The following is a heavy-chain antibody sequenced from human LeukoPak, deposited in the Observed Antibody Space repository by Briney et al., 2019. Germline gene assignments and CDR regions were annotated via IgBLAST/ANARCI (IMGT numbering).Heavy chain of an antibody. Sequence: GGSLRLSCAASGFTVSSNYMSWVRQAPGKGLDWVSVIYSGGSTYYADSVKGRFTISRDNSKNTLYLQMNSLRAEDTAVYYCAKGEMGTTSYYFDYWGQGTLVTVSS. CDR3: AKGEMGTTSYYFDY. CDR2: IYSGGST. J-gene: IGHJ4*02. V-gene: IGHV3-53*01. D-gene: IGHD5-24*01. CDR1: GFTVSSNY.